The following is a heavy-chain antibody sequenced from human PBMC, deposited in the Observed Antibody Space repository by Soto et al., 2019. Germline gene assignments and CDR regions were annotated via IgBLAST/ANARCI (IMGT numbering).Heavy chain of an antibody. CDR3: ARGAGVADWFDP. CDR2: IYYSGST. J-gene: IGHJ5*02. V-gene: IGHV4-31*03. CDR1: GGSISSGGYY. D-gene: IGHD2-15*01. Sequence: SETLSLTCTVSGGSISSGGYYWSWIRQHPGKGLEWIGYIYYSGSTYYNPSLKSRVTISVDTSKNQFSLKLSSVTAADTAVYYCARGAGVADWFDPWGQGTLVTVSS.